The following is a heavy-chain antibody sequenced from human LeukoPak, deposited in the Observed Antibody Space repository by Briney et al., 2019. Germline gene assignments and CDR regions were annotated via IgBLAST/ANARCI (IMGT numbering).Heavy chain of an antibody. CDR1: GFTFDDYA. CDR3: AKGAAAGLNYYFDY. D-gene: IGHD6-13*01. V-gene: IGHV3-9*03. J-gene: IGHJ4*02. CDR2: ISWNSGSI. Sequence: GGSLRLSCAASGFTFDDYAMHWVRQAPGKGLEWVSGISWNSGSIGYADSVKGRFTISRDNAKNSLYLQMNSLRAEDIALYYCAKGAAAGLNYYFDYWGQGTLVTVSS.